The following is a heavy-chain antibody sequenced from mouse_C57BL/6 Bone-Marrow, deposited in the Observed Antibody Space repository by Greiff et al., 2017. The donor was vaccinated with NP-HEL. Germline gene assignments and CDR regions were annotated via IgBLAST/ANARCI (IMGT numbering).Heavy chain of an antibody. J-gene: IGHJ2*01. Sequence: EVHLVESGPGLVKPSQSLSLTCSVTGYSITSGYYWNWIRQFPGNKLEWMGYISYDGSNNYNPSLKNRISITRDTSKNQFFLKLNSVTTEDTATYYCARAYLDYWGQGTTLTVSS. CDR2: ISYDGSN. CDR3: ARAYLDY. CDR1: GYSITSGYY. V-gene: IGHV3-6*01.